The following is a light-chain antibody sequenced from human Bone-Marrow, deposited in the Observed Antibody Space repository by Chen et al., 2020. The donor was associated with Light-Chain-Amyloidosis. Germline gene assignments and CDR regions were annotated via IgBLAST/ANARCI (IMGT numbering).Light chain of an antibody. CDR3: QVWDSSSDHVV. CDR2: YDS. CDR1: NIGSKS. V-gene: IGLV3-21*04. Sequence: SYVLTQRPSVSVAPGKTARITCGGNNIGSKSVHWYQQKPGQAPVLVIYYDSDRPSGIPERFSGSNSGNTATLTISRVEAVDEADYYCQVWDSSSDHVVFGGGTKLTVL. J-gene: IGLJ2*01.